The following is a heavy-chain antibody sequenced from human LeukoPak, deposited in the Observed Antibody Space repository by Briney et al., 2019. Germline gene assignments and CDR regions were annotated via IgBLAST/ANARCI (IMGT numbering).Heavy chain of an antibody. J-gene: IGHJ6*04. CDR3: TLGAPYYYYGMDV. CDR2: IIPIFGTA. D-gene: IGHD3-16*01. V-gene: IGHV1-69*06. Sequence: SVKVSCKASGGTFSSYAISWVRQAPGQELEWMGGIIPIFGTANYAQKFQGRVTITADKSTSTAYMELSSLRSEDTAVYYCTLGAPYYYYGMDVWGKGTTVTVSS. CDR1: GGTFSSYA.